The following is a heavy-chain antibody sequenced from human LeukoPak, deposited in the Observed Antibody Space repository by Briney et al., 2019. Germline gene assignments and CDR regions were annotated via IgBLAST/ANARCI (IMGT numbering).Heavy chain of an antibody. CDR3: ASPGPYYYDSSGYSDAFDI. CDR1: GGTFSSYA. D-gene: IGHD3-22*01. Sequence: ASVKVSCKASGGTFSSYAISWVRQAPGQGLEWMGRIIPILGIANYAQKFQGRVTITADKSTSTAYMELSSLRSEDTAVYYCASPGPYYYDSSGYSDAFDIWGQGTMVTVSS. J-gene: IGHJ3*02. CDR2: IIPILGIA. V-gene: IGHV1-69*04.